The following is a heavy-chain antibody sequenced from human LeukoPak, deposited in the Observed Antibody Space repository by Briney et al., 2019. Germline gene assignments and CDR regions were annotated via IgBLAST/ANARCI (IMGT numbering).Heavy chain of an antibody. V-gene: IGHV4-59*12. CDR1: GGSISSSY. D-gene: IGHD3-10*01. J-gene: IGHJ4*02. Sequence: SETLSLTCTVSGGSISSSYWSWIRQPPGKGLEWIGYIYYSGSTNYNPSLKSRVTMSVDTSKNQFSLKLSSVTAADTAVYYCARDTYYYGSGSYRLDYWGQGTLVTVSS. CDR2: IYYSGST. CDR3: ARDTYYYGSGSYRLDY.